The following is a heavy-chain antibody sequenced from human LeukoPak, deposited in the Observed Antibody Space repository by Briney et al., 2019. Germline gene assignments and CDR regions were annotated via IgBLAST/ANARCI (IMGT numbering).Heavy chain of an antibody. CDR2: ISSSGSTI. J-gene: IGHJ6*04. CDR3: AELGITMIGGV. D-gene: IGHD3-10*02. V-gene: IGHV3-48*03. Sequence: GGSLRLSCAASGFTFSSYEMNWVRQAPGKGLEWVSYISSSGSTIYYADSVNGRFTISRDNAKNSLYLQMNSLRAEDTAVYYCAELGITMIGGVWGKGTTVTISS. CDR1: GFTFSSYE.